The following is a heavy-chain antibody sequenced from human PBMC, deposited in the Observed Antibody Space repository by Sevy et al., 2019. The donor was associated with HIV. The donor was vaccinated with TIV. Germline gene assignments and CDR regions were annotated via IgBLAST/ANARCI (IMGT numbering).Heavy chain of an antibody. CDR1: GYTFTSYG. CDR2: ISAYNGNT. D-gene: IGHD6-13*01. Sequence: ASVKVSCKASGYTFTSYGISWVRQAPGQGLEWMGWISAYNGNTNYAQKLQGRVTMTKDTSRSTAYMELRGLRSDDTAVYYCARDGYSSSWYPTWYWGQGTLVTVSS. J-gene: IGHJ4*02. CDR3: ARDGYSSSWYPTWY. V-gene: IGHV1-18*01.